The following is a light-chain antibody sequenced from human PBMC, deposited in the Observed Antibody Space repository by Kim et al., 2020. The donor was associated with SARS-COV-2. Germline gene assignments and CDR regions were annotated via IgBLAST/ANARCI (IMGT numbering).Light chain of an antibody. CDR3: SSITSRSTWI. Sequence: QSALTQPASVSGSPGQSITISCTGTSNDVGGHNYVSWYQQYPGKAPKLIIYDVSKRPSGISDRFSGSKSGYTASLTISGLQTDDESDYYCSSITSRSTWIFGGGTK. CDR2: DVS. CDR1: SNDVGGHNY. J-gene: IGLJ2*01. V-gene: IGLV2-14*03.